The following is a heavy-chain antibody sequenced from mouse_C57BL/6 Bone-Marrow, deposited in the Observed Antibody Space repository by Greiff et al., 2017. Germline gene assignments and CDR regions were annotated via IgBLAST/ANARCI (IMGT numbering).Heavy chain of an antibody. Sequence: QVQLQQSGAELARPGASVKLSCKASGYTFTSYGISWVKQRTGQGLEWIGEIYPRSGNTYYNEKFKGKATLTADKSSSTAYMELRSLTSEDSAVYFCARDDYYGRSYRFDYWGQGTTLTVSS. J-gene: IGHJ2*01. CDR3: ARDDYYGRSYRFDY. D-gene: IGHD1-1*01. V-gene: IGHV1-81*01. CDR2: IYPRSGNT. CDR1: GYTFTSYG.